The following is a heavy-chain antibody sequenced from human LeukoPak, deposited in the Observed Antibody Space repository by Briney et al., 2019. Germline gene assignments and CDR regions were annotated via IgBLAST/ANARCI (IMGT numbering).Heavy chain of an antibody. CDR2: ISYDGSNK. CDR1: GFTFSSYA. J-gene: IGHJ4*02. V-gene: IGHV3-30-3*01. D-gene: IGHD5-24*01. Sequence: PGGSLRPSCAASGFTFSSYAMHWVRQAPGKGLEWVAVISYDGSNKYYADSVKGRFTISRDNSKNTLYLQMNSLRAEDTAVYYCARVPTRYFDYWGQGTLVTVSS. CDR3: ARVPTRYFDY.